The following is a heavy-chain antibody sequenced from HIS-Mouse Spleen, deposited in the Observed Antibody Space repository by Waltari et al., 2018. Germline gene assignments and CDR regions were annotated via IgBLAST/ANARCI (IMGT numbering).Heavy chain of an antibody. Sequence: QVQLVQSGAEVKKPGASVKVSCKASGYTFTSYDINWVRQATGQGLEWMGCMNPNSGNTGYAQKFQGRVTRPRNTSISTAYMELSSLRYEDTAVYYGARGHDYSNYFDYWGQGTLVTVSS. J-gene: IGHJ4*02. CDR3: ARGHDYSNYFDY. D-gene: IGHD4-4*01. CDR2: MNPNSGNT. CDR1: GYTFTSYD. V-gene: IGHV1-8*01.